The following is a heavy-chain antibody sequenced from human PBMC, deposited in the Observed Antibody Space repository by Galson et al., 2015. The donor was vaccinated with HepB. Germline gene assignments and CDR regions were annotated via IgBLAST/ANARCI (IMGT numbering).Heavy chain of an antibody. Sequence: CAISGDSVSSYSAAWNWIRQSPSRGLEWLGRTCYRSKWYFDYAVSVKSRITINPDTSKHQFSLQLSSVTPEDTAVYFCARSRLDLIDEGVVGAPWVEFHFDSWGQGILVTVSS. CDR3: ARSRLDLIDEGVVGAPWVEFHFDS. D-gene: IGHD1-26*01. J-gene: IGHJ4*02. V-gene: IGHV6-1*01. CDR2: TCYRSKWYF. CDR1: GDSVSSYSAA.